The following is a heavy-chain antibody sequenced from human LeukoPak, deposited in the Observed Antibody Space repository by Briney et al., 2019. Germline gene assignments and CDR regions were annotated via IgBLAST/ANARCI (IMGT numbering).Heavy chain of an antibody. V-gene: IGHV2-5*02. Sequence: SGPTLANPTQTLTLTCTFSGFLLSTSGVGVGWIRQPPGKALEWLVLIYWDDDKRYSPSLRTRLTITKDTSKNQVVLTMTNMDPVDTATYFCAHILWNAFHIWGQGTMVTVSS. CDR1: GFLLSTSGVG. D-gene: IGHD3-10*01. CDR3: AHILWNAFHI. CDR2: IYWDDDK. J-gene: IGHJ3*02.